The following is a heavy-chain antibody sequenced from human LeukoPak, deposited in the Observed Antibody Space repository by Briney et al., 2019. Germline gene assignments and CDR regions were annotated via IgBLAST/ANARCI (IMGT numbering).Heavy chain of an antibody. CDR3: ARDLPPELTVTGGDAFDI. V-gene: IGHV3-48*04. CDR2: ISRSSSVI. J-gene: IGHJ3*02. Sequence: GGSLRLSCAASGFSFSEYSINWVRQAPGKGLEWISFISRSSSVIHYADSVKGRLTVSRDNAKNSVDLQMNSLRAEDTAVYYCARDLPPELTVTGGDAFDIWGQGTMVTVSS. CDR1: GFSFSEYS. D-gene: IGHD4-17*01.